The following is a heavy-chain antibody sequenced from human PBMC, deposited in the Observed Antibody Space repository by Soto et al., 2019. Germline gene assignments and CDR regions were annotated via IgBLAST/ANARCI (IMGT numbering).Heavy chain of an antibody. J-gene: IGHJ6*02. V-gene: IGHV3-23*01. CDR1: GFIFSDYG. CDR2: IDNRGESI. Sequence: GGSLRLSCAASGFIFSDYGISWVRQAPGKGLEWVSAIDNRGESIYYADSVKGRLTISRDNSKNTVYLQMSSLRAEDTATYYCAKEAWVPAAYYYAMDVWGQGTTVTVSS. CDR3: AKEAWVPAAYYYAMDV. D-gene: IGHD2-2*01.